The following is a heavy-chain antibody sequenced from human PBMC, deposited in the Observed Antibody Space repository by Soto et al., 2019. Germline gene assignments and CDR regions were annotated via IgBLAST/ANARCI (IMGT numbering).Heavy chain of an antibody. Sequence: SETLSLTCTVSGGSISSSDHNWDWVRQPPGRGPEWIATIEYSGTTYYNPSLRSRVTISVDTSRSQFSLRLTSVTAADTAIYYCARRLRHNTWRFDSWGQGTLVTVSS. J-gene: IGHJ4*02. CDR1: GGSISSSDHN. CDR3: ARRLRHNTWRFDS. CDR2: IEYSGTT. D-gene: IGHD2-21*02. V-gene: IGHV4-39*01.